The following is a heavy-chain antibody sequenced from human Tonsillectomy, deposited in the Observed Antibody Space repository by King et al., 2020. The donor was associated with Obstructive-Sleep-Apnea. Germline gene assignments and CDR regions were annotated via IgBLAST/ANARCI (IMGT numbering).Heavy chain of an antibody. D-gene: IGHD6-13*01. Sequence: VQLVESGGGLVQPGGSLRLSCAASGFIFSTYSMNWVRQAPGKGLEWVSYISSFSTTIYYADSVKGRFTISRDNAKNSLYLLMNSLRAEDTAVYYCSRDRGAAAGTYYNDYGMDVWGQGTTVTVSS. J-gene: IGHJ6*02. V-gene: IGHV3-48*01. CDR1: GFIFSTYS. CDR3: SRDRGAAAGTYYNDYGMDV. CDR2: ISSFSTTI.